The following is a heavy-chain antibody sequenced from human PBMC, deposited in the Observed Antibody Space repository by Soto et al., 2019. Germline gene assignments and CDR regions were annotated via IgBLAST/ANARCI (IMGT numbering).Heavy chain of an antibody. CDR1: GGSFSGYY. V-gene: IGHV4-34*01. CDR3: ARTGARTSIAARQYYYYYYMDV. J-gene: IGHJ6*03. Sequence: QVQLQQWGAGLLKPSETLSLTCAVYGGSFSGYYWSWIRQPPGKGLEWIGEINHSGSTNYNPSLKSRVTISVDPSKNQFSLKLSSVTAADRAVYYCARTGARTSIAARQYYYYYYMDVWAKGPRSPSP. CDR2: INHSGST. D-gene: IGHD6-6*01.